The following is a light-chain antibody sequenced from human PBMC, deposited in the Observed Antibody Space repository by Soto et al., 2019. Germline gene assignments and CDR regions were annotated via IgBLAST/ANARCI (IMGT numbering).Light chain of an antibody. V-gene: IGLV2-14*01. J-gene: IGLJ1*01. CDR2: EVS. Sequence: QSVLTQPASVSGSPGQSITISCTGTSSDVGGYNHVSWYQHHPGKAPKLMIYEVSNRPSGVSNRFSGSKSGNTASLTISGLQADDEADYHCNSHTSSNTRVFGTRTKVTVL. CDR3: NSHTSSNTRV. CDR1: SSDVGGYNH.